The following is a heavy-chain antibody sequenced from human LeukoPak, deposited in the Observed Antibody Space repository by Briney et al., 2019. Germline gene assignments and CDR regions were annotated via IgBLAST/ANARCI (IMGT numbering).Heavy chain of an antibody. J-gene: IGHJ5*02. CDR2: IYYSGST. D-gene: IGHD3-22*01. V-gene: IGHV4-39*07. Sequence: SETQSLTCTVSGGSISSSSYYWGWIRQPPGKGLEWNGSIYYSGSTYYNPSLKSRVTISVDTSKNQFSLKLSCVTAADTAVYYCARDLPWHYDSSGYYYGWFDPWGQGTLVTVSS. CDR1: GGSISSSSYY. CDR3: ARDLPWHYDSSGYYYGWFDP.